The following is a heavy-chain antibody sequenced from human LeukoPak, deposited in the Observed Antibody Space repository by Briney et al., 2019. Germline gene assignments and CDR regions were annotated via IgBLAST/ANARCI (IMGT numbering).Heavy chain of an antibody. CDR3: ARGDWNDSFDY. Sequence: SETLSLTCTVSGGSISSYYWSWIRQPPGKGLEWIGYIYYSGSTNYNPSLKSRVTISVDTSKNQFSLKLSSVTAADTAVYYCARGDWNDSFDYWGQGTLVTVSS. V-gene: IGHV4-59*01. D-gene: IGHD1-1*01. J-gene: IGHJ4*02. CDR2: IYYSGST. CDR1: GGSISSYY.